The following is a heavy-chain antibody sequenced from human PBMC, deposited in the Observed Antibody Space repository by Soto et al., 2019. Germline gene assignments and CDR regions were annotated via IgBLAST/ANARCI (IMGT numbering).Heavy chain of an antibody. CDR1: GGSIGNYF. CDR2: MSYSGST. Sequence: SETLSLTCTVSGGSIGNYFWSWIRQPPGKGLEWIASMSYSGSTNYDPSLKSRITLSQDASKTQLSLRLTSVTAAGTAVYYCARGPKIFGVLFTGFDPWGQGTLVTVSS. CDR3: ARGPKIFGVLFTGFDP. J-gene: IGHJ5*02. D-gene: IGHD3-3*01. V-gene: IGHV4-59*01.